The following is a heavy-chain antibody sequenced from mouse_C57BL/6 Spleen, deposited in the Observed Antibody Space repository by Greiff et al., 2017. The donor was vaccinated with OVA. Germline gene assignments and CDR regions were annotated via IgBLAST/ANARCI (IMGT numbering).Heavy chain of an antibody. V-gene: IGHV1-5*01. J-gene: IGHJ3*01. Sequence: VQLQQSGTVLARPGASVKMSCKTSGYTFTSYWMHWVKQRPGQGLEWIGAIYPGNSDTSYNQKFKGKAKLTAVTSASTAYMELSSLTNEDSAVYYCTTVVATKAWFAYWGQGTLVTVSA. CDR3: TTVVATKAWFAY. CDR1: GYTFTSYW. CDR2: IYPGNSDT. D-gene: IGHD1-1*01.